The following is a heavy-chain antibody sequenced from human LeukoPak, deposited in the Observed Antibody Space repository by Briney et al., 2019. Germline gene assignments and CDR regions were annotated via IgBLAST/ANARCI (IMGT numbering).Heavy chain of an antibody. CDR3: ASGTTDIVVVPATLRNYYFDY. CDR1: GYTFTGYY. Sequence: ASVKVSCKASGYTFTGYYMHWVRQAPGQGLEWMGWINPNSGGTNYAQKLQGRVTMTRDTSISTAYMELSRLRSEDTAVCYCASGTTDIVVVPATLRNYYFDYWGQGTLVTVSS. CDR2: INPNSGGT. D-gene: IGHD2-2*01. J-gene: IGHJ4*02. V-gene: IGHV1-2*02.